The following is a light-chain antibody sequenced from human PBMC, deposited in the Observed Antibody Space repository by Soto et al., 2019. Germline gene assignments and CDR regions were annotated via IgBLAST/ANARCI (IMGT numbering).Light chain of an antibody. Sequence: DIQMNQSPSSLSASVGDRVTITCRLSQSVVXFLNWYQHKPGQAPHLLISSTSALQSGVPSRFSGSGSGTDFTLTISSLQPEDFATYYCQQSYTTPWTFGQGTKVDI. CDR3: QQSYTTPWT. V-gene: IGKV1-39*01. CDR2: STS. CDR1: QSVVXF. J-gene: IGKJ1*01.